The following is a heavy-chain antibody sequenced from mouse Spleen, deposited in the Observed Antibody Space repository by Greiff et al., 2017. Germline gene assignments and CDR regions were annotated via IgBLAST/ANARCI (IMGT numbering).Heavy chain of an antibody. J-gene: IGHJ4*01. CDR2: IRNKANGYTT. V-gene: IGHV7-3*02. CDR3: ARDIPYYYAMDY. CDR1: GFTFTDYY. Sequence: DVHLVESGGGLVQPGGSLRLSCATSGFTFTDYYMSWVRQPPGKALEWLGFIRNKANGYTTEYSASVKGRFTISRDNSQSILYLQMNTLRAEDSATYYCARDIPYYYAMDYWGQGTSVTVSS.